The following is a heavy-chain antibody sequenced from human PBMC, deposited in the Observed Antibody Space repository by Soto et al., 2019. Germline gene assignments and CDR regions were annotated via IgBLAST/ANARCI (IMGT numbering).Heavy chain of an antibody. CDR2: ISSSSSYI. D-gene: IGHD6-13*01. V-gene: IGHV3-21*01. J-gene: IGHJ6*03. Sequence: GGSLRLSCAASGFTFSSYRMNWVRQAPGKGLEWVSSISSSSSYIYYADSVKGRFTISRDNAKNSLYLQMNSLRAEDTAVYYCATVLTGAAAGWVPDDYYYYMDVLGKGTPVTVSS. CDR3: ATVLTGAAAGWVPDDYYYYMDV. CDR1: GFTFSSYR.